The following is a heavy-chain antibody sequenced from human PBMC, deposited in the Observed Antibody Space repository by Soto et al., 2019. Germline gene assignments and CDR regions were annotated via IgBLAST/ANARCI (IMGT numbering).Heavy chain of an antibody. CDR1: GYTFTSYG. D-gene: IGHD6-19*01. J-gene: IGHJ4*02. CDR3: AIDLTVGLVDY. CDR2: ISAYNGNT. V-gene: IGHV1-18*01. Sequence: QVQLVQSGAEVKKPGASVKVSCKASGYTFTSYGISWGLQAPGQGLEWMGWISAYNGNTNYAQKLQVRVTMTTDTTPRTAYMRLRNLRSDDTAVYLCAIDLTVGLVDYWGQGTLVTVSS.